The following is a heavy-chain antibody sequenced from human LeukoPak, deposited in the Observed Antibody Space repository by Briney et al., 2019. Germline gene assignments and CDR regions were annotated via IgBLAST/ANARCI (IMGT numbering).Heavy chain of an antibody. CDR2: MNPNSGNT. V-gene: IGHV1-8*02. J-gene: IGHJ4*02. CDR1: GGTFSSYA. Sequence: ASVKVSCKASGGTFSSYAINWVRQATGQGLEWMGWMNPNSGNTGYAQKFQGRVTMTRNTSISTAYMELSSLRSEDTAVYYCARVASRSKAYCGGDCYSMGCWGQGTLVTVSS. D-gene: IGHD2-21*02. CDR3: ARVASRSKAYCGGDCYSMGC.